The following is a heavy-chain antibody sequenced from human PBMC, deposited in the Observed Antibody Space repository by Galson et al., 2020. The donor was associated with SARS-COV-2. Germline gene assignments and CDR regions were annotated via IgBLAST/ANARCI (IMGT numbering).Heavy chain of an antibody. CDR1: GFSLSTSGLR. J-gene: IGHJ3*02. CDR2: FDSDDDA. CDR3: ARIGRDYDYRDAFDI. Sequence: SGPTLVKPTHTLTLTCTSSGFSLSTSGLRVSWTRQPQGKALEWLARFDSDDDAFYSTPLKTRLTISKDTSKNQVVLTMTNMDPVDTATYYCARIGRDYDYRDAFDIWGQGTMVTVSS. D-gene: IGHD3-16*01. V-gene: IGHV2-70*04.